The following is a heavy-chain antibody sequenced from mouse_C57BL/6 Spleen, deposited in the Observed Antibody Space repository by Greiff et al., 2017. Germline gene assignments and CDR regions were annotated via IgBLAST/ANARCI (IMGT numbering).Heavy chain of an antibody. CDR3: AMTTGVAY. CDR2: ISNGGGST. J-gene: IGHJ3*01. CDR1: GFTFSDYY. D-gene: IGHD1-1*01. V-gene: IGHV5-12*01. Sequence: EVQGVESGGGLVQPGGSLKLSCAASGFTFSDYYMYWVRQTPEKRLEWVAYISNGGGSTYYPDTVKGRFTISRDNAKNTLYLQMSRLKSEDTAMYYCAMTTGVAYWGQGTLVTVSA.